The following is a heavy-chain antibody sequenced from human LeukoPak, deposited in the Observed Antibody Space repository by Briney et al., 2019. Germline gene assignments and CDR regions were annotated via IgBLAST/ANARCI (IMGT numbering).Heavy chain of an antibody. CDR2: IYHSGST. V-gene: IGHV4-38-2*01. CDR3: ARVGTSNWYFDL. D-gene: IGHD1-1*01. CDR1: GYSISSGYY. Sequence: PSETLSLTCAVSGYSISSGYYWGWIRQPPGKGLEWIGSIYHSGSTYYNPSLKSRVTISVDTSKNQFSLKLSSVTAADTAVYDCARVGTSNWYFDLWGRGTLVTVSS. J-gene: IGHJ2*01.